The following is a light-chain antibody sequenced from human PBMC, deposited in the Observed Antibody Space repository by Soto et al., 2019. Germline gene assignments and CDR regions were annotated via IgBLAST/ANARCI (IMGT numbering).Light chain of an antibody. CDR1: QSVGSN. CDR2: GAS. J-gene: IGKJ5*01. Sequence: EIVMTQSPATLSVSPGDRATLSCRASQSVGSNLAWYQQKPGQAPRLLIYGASTRVTGIPARFSGSGSGTDFTLTISSLEPEDFAVYYCQQRSSWPLITFGQGTRLEIK. V-gene: IGKV3-11*01. CDR3: QQRSSWPLIT.